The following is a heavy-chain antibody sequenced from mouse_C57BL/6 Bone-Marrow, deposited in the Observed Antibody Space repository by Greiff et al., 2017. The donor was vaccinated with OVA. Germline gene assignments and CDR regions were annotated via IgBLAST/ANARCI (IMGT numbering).Heavy chain of an antibody. Sequence: VQLQQPGAELVRPGSSVKLSCKASGYTFTSYWMHWVKQRPIQGLEWIGNIDPSDSETHYNQKFKDKATLTVDKSSSTAYMQLCSLTSEDSAVYYCARGGHYYGSSLFAYWGQGTLVTVSA. CDR2: IDPSDSET. J-gene: IGHJ3*01. CDR3: ARGGHYYGSSLFAY. D-gene: IGHD1-1*01. V-gene: IGHV1-52*01. CDR1: GYTFTSYW.